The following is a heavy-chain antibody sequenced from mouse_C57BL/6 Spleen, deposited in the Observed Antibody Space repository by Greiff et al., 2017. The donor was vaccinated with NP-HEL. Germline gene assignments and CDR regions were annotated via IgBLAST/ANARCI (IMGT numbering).Heavy chain of an antibody. CDR1: GFTFSDYG. V-gene: IGHV5-17*01. D-gene: IGHD3-2*02. Sequence: EVQGVESGGGLVKPGGSLKLSCAASGFTFSDYGMHWVRQAPEKGLEWVAYISSGSSTIYSADTVKGRFPISRDNAKNTLFLQMASLRSEDTAMYYWARAQSYAMDYWGQGTSVTVSS. J-gene: IGHJ4*01. CDR2: ISSGSSTI. CDR3: ARAQSYAMDY.